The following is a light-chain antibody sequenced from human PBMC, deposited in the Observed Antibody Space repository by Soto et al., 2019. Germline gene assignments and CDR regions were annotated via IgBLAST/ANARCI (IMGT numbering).Light chain of an antibody. Sequence: QSVLTQPPSVSAAPGQKVTISCSGSSSNIGHNYVSWYQQLPGTAPKLLIYENNKRPSGIPHRFSGSKSGTSATLGITGLQTGDEADYYCGTWDSSLSAVVFGGRTKLTVL. V-gene: IGLV1-51*02. J-gene: IGLJ2*01. CDR3: GTWDSSLSAVV. CDR2: ENN. CDR1: SSNIGHNY.